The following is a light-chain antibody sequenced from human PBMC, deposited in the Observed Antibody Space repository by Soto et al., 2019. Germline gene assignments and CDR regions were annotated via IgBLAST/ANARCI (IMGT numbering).Light chain of an antibody. CDR3: QQNGRSPT. CDR1: RPVVRQH. CDR2: DAV. V-gene: IGKV3-20*01. Sequence: EIVLSQSPDALSLSPGERVSLSCRASRPVVRQHIAWYHQKSGQAPRLLLHDAVPRATGIPDRFSGSGSGSGTDFTLFIRRLEPEDCGVYYCQQNGRSPTFGPGNKVEVK. J-gene: IGKJ3*01.